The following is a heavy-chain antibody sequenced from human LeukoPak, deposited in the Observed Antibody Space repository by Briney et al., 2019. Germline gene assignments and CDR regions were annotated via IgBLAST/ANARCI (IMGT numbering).Heavy chain of an antibody. D-gene: IGHD6-19*01. V-gene: IGHV1-18*01. J-gene: IGHJ4*02. Sequence: GASVKVSCKASGYXFTSYGISWVRQAPGRGLEWMGWISAYNGNPNYAQRLEGRVTMTTDTSTSTAYMELRSLRSDDTAVYYCARSRRDTSGWYWSYWGQGTLVTVSS. CDR1: GYXFTSYG. CDR2: ISAYNGNP. CDR3: ARSRRDTSGWYWSY.